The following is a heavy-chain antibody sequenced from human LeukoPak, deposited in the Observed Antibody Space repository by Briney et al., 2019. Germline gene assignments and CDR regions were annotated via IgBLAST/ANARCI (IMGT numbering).Heavy chain of an antibody. V-gene: IGHV3-7*03. J-gene: IGHJ4*02. CDR3: ARARGGYDFDY. CDR2: IKQDGSEK. CDR1: RFTFSSYW. Sequence: GGSLRLSCAASRFTFSSYWMSWVRQAPGKGLEWVANIKQDGSEKYYVDSVKGRFTVSRDNAKNSLYLQLNSLRAEDTAVYYCARARGGYDFDYWGQGTLVTVSS. D-gene: IGHD5-12*01.